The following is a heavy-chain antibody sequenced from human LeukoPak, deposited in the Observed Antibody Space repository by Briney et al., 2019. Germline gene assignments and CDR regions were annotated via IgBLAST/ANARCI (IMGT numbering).Heavy chain of an antibody. Sequence: SQTLSLTCTVSGGSISSGDYYWSWIRQPPGKGLEWMGYIYYSGSTYYNPSLKSPVTISVDTSKNQFSLKLSSVTAADTAVYYCARVLRLGGSKKYYFDYWGQGTLVTVSS. V-gene: IGHV4-30-4*08. CDR2: IYYSGST. D-gene: IGHD3-16*01. J-gene: IGHJ4*02. CDR3: ARVLRLGGSKKYYFDY. CDR1: GGSISSGDYY.